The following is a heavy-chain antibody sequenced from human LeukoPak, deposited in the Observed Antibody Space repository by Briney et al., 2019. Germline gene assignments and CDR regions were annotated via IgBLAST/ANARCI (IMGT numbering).Heavy chain of an antibody. CDR3: AKRGNYGSGSYYGFDY. CDR1: GFTFSSYG. J-gene: IGHJ4*02. D-gene: IGHD3-10*01. CDR2: IRYDGSNK. Sequence: SGGSLRLSCAASGFTFSSYGMHWVRQAPGKGLEWVAFIRYDGSNKYYADSVKGRFTVSGDNSKNTLYLQMNSLRAEDTAVYYCAKRGNYGSGSYYGFDYWGQGTLVTVSS. V-gene: IGHV3-30*02.